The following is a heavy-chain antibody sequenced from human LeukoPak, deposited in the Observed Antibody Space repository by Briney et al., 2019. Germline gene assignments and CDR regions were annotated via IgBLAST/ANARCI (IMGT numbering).Heavy chain of an antibody. V-gene: IGHV1-69*05. J-gene: IGHJ5*02. CDR2: SIPIFGTA. CDR1: GGTFSSYA. CDR3: ARDLLGYCSSTSCRGTNWFDP. D-gene: IGHD2-2*01. Sequence: EASVNVSCKASGGTFSSYAISWVRQAPGQGLEWMGGSIPIFGTANAAQKFQGRVTITTDESKSTAYMELSSLRSEDKAVYYCARDLLGYCSSTSCRGTNWFDPWGQGTLVTVSS.